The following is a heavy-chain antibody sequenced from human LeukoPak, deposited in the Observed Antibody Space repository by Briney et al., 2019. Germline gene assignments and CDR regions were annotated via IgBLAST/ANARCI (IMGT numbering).Heavy chain of an antibody. CDR1: GGSISSSSYY. V-gene: IGHV4-39*02. J-gene: IGHJ4*01. Sequence: SETLSLTCTVSGGSISSSSYYWGWIRQPPGKGLEWILSSYYSGSTYYNPSLKSRVTISVDTSKSLFSLKLSSVTAADTAVYYCARGINGAKWLVPYYFDYWGHGTLVTVSS. D-gene: IGHD6-19*01. CDR2: SYYSGST. CDR3: ARGINGAKWLVPYYFDY.